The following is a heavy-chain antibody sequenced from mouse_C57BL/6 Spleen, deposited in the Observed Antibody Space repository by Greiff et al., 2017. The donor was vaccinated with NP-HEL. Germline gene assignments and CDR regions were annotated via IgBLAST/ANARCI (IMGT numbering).Heavy chain of an antibody. V-gene: IGHV1-81*01. CDR2: IYPRSGNT. J-gene: IGHJ4*01. CDR1: GYTFTSYG. Sequence: QVQLQQSGAELARPGASVKLSCKASGYTFTSYGISWVKQRTGQGLEWIGEIYPRSGNTYYNEKFKGKATLTADKSSSTAYMELRSLTSEDSAVYFCARDSYNYWGKGTSVTVSS. CDR3: ARDSYNY. D-gene: IGHD2-10*01.